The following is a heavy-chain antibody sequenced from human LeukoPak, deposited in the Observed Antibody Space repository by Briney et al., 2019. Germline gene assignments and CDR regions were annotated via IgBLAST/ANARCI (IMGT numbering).Heavy chain of an antibody. V-gene: IGHV1-18*01. D-gene: IGHD3-22*01. CDR3: ARWMTYYYDSSGYYDAFDI. CDR1: GYTFTSYG. Sequence: GASVKVSCKASGYTFTSYGISWVRQAPGQGLEWMGWIGAYNGNTNYAQKLQGRVTMTTDTSTSTAYMELRSLRSDDTAVYYCARWMTYYYDSSGYYDAFDIWGQGTMVTVSS. CDR2: IGAYNGNT. J-gene: IGHJ3*02.